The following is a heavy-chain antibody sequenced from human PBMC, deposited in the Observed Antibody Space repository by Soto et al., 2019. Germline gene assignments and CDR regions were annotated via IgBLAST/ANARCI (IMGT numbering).Heavy chain of an antibody. V-gene: IGHV1-18*01. D-gene: IGHD1-1*01. CDR1: GYTFTSHG. CDR2: ISPFNGRR. Sequence: QVHLVQSGLEVRKPGASVRLSCKASGYTFTSHGISWGRRAPAQGVGWLGWISPFNGRRDIGDSFQGRVSMSTDTGSAYMEVRGLRFDDTAIYFCGRCIQPSVPSATDVWGQGTTVIVSS. CDR3: GRCIQPSVPSATDV. J-gene: IGHJ6*02.